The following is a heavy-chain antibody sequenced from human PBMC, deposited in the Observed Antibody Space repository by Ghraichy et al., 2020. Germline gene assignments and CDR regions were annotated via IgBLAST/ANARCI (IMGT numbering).Heavy chain of an antibody. V-gene: IGHV3-23*01. J-gene: IGHJ4*02. CDR2: ISGSGGST. CDR3: AKDLDQLEVVAATPPFDY. CDR1: GFTFSSYA. D-gene: IGHD2-15*01. Sequence: GGSLRLSCAASGFTFSSYAMSWVRQAPGKGLEWVSAISGSGGSTYYADSVKGRFTISRDNSKNTLYLQMNSLRAEDTAVYYCAKDLDQLEVVAATPPFDYWGQGTLVTVSS.